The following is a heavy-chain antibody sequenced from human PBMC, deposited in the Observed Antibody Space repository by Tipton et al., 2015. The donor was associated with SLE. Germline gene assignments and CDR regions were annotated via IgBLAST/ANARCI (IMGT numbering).Heavy chain of an antibody. CDR2: IYYSGST. J-gene: IGHJ3*02. CDR3: ATYITIFGVVTDAFDI. Sequence: LRLSCAVYGGSFSGYYWSWIRQPPGKGLEWIGYIYYSGSTNYNPSLKSRVTISVDTSKNQFSLKLSSVTAADTAVYYCATYITIFGVVTDAFDIWGQGTMVTVSS. CDR1: GGSFSGYY. D-gene: IGHD3-3*01. V-gene: IGHV4-59*01.